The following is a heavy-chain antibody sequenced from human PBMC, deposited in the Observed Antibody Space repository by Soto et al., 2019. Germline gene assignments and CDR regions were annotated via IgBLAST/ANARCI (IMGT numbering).Heavy chain of an antibody. V-gene: IGHV3-15*01. CDR3: TTCIAARPPQRATGDY. Sequence: WWSLRLSCSASVFTFSNAWMSWCRQAPGKGLEWVGRIKSKTDGGTTDYAAPVKGRFTISRDDSKNTLYLQMNRLKTEDTAVYYCTTCIAARPPQRATGDYWGQGTLVTVSS. CDR2: IKSKTDGGTT. D-gene: IGHD6-6*01. CDR1: VFTFSNAW. J-gene: IGHJ4*02.